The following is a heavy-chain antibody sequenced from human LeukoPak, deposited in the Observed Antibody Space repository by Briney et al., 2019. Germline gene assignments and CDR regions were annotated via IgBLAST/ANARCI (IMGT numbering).Heavy chain of an antibody. D-gene: IGHD6-13*01. CDR2: IIPIFGTA. CDR1: GGTFSSYA. CDR3: ARGRTEYGSSWYNY. Sequence: ASVKVSCKASGGTFSSYAISWVRQAPGQGLEWMGGIIPIFGTANYAQKFQGRVTITTDESTSTAYMELSSLRSEDTAVYYCARGRTEYGSSWYNYWGQGTLVTVSS. J-gene: IGHJ4*02. V-gene: IGHV1-69*05.